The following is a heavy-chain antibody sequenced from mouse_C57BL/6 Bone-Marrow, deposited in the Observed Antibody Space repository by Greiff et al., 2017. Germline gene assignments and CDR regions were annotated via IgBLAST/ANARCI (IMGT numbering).Heavy chain of an antibody. D-gene: IGHD1-1*01. CDR2: INPSNGGT. CDR1: GYTFTSYW. V-gene: IGHV1-53*01. J-gene: IGHJ2*01. CDR3: ARSFITTVVAPFDY. Sequence: VKLQQPGTELVKPGASVKLSCKASGYTFTSYWMHWVKQRPGQGLEWIGNINPSNGGTNYNEKFKSKATLTVDKSSSTAYMQLSSLTSEDSAVYYCARSFITTVVAPFDYWGQGTTLTVSS.